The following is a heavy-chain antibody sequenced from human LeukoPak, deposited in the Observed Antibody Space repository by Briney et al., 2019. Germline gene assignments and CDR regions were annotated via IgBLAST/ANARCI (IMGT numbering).Heavy chain of an antibody. D-gene: IGHD5-24*01. CDR1: GFTFSSYW. CDR2: IYSGESP. CDR3: ARARAWPEHAFDI. Sequence: GGSLRLSCAASGFTFSSYWMSWVRQAPGKGLEWVSIIYSGESPKYADSVKGRFTISRDTSKNTLYFQMNSLRGEDTAVYYCARARAWPEHAFDIWGQGTMVTVSS. J-gene: IGHJ3*02. V-gene: IGHV3-53*01.